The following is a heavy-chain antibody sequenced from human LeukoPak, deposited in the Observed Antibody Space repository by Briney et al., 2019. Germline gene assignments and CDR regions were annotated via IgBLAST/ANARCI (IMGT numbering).Heavy chain of an antibody. D-gene: IGHD6-6*01. CDR1: GFTFSSYW. Sequence: GGSLRLSCAASGFTFSSYWMGWVRQAPGKGLEWVANIKQDGSEKYYVDSVKGRFTISRDNAKNSLYLQMNSLRAEDTAVYYCARAGAARPCDYWGQGTLVTVSS. CDR3: ARAGAARPCDY. J-gene: IGHJ4*02. CDR2: IKQDGSEK. V-gene: IGHV3-7*01.